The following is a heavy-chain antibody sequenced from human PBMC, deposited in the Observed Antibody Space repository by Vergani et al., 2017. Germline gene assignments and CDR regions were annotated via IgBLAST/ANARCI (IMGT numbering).Heavy chain of an antibody. J-gene: IGHJ6*02. D-gene: IGHD2-2*01. CDR1: GYTFTSYA. Sequence: QVQLVQSGAEVKKPGASVKVSCKASGYTFTSYAMHWVRQAPGQRLEWMGWINAGNGNTKYSQKFQGRVTITRDTSASTAYMELSSLRSEDTAVYYCARTNKTLYQLLHGYYYGMDVWGQGTTVTVSS. CDR2: INAGNGNT. CDR3: ARTNKTLYQLLHGYYYGMDV. V-gene: IGHV1-3*01.